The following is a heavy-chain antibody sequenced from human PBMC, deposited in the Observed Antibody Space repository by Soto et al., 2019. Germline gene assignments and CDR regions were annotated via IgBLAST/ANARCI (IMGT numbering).Heavy chain of an antibody. V-gene: IGHV1-58*01. CDR3: ARSPIPTGTTLFYFDS. Sequence: SVKVSCKASGFTFSSSAVQWVRQARGQRLEWIGKIVVGSGNTNYAQKFQERVTITRDMSTSTAYMELSSLRSEDTAFYYCARSPIPTGTTLFYFDSWGPGTLVTVSS. CDR1: GFTFSSSA. J-gene: IGHJ4*02. CDR2: IVVGSGNT. D-gene: IGHD1-1*01.